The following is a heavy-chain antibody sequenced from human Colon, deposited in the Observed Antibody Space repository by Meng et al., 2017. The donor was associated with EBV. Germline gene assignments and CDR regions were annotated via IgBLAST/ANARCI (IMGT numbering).Heavy chain of an antibody. CDR3: ARDRGGLGAFDY. Sequence: QLQRQTSGPGLVKPSQPLSLTCTVSGGSISSGDYYWSWIRQPPGKGLEWIGYIYYSGSTYYNPSLKSRVTISVDTSKNQFSLKLSSVTAADTAVYYCARDRGGLGAFDYWGQGTLVTVSS. CDR1: GGSISSGDYY. CDR2: IYYSGST. V-gene: IGHV4-30-4*01. J-gene: IGHJ4*02. D-gene: IGHD5-12*01.